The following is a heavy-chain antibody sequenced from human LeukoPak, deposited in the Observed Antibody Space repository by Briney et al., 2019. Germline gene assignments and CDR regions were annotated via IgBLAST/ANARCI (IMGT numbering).Heavy chain of an antibody. CDR1: GGSISNYY. J-gene: IGHJ5*02. CDR3: ARTIKSGNYYWFDP. D-gene: IGHD1-26*01. Sequence: PSETLSPTCTVSGGSISNYYWSWIRQPPGEGLEWIGFISYTGSTNYNPSLKSRVTVSVDTSKNQFSLKVTSVTAADTAVYYCARTIKSGNYYWFDPWGQGTLVTVFS. V-gene: IGHV4-59*01. CDR2: ISYTGST.